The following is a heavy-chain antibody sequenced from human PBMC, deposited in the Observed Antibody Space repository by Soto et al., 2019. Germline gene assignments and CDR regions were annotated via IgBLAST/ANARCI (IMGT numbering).Heavy chain of an antibody. V-gene: IGHV3-74*01. D-gene: IGHD5-18*01. J-gene: IGHJ6*02. CDR3: ARDLGYSYGSYYYYYGMDV. CDR1: GFTFSSYW. Sequence: GGSLRLSCAASGFTFSSYWMHWVRQAPGKGLVWVSRINSDGSSTSYADSVKGRFTISRDNAKNTLYLQMNSLRAEDTAVYYCARDLGYSYGSYYYYYGMDVWGQGTTVTVSS. CDR2: INSDGSST.